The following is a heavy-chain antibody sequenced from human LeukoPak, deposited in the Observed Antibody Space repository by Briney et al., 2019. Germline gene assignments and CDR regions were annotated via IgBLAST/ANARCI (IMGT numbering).Heavy chain of an antibody. CDR2: IIPIFGTA. CDR1: GGTFISYA. Sequence: ASAKVSCKASGGTFISYAISWVRQAPGQGLEWMGGIIPIFGTANYAQKFQGRVTITADESTSTAYMELSSLRSEDTAVYYCARHSMVRGVNTYFDYWGQGTLVTVSS. D-gene: IGHD3-10*01. V-gene: IGHV1-69*13. J-gene: IGHJ4*02. CDR3: ARHSMVRGVNTYFDY.